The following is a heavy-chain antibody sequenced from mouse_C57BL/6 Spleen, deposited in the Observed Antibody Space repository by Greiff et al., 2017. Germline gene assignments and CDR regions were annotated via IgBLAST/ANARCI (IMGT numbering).Heavy chain of an antibody. V-gene: IGHV5-17*01. CDR2: ISSGSSTI. D-gene: IGHD2-1*01. J-gene: IGHJ1*03. CDR1: GFTFSDYG. Sequence: EVQRVESGGGLVKPGGSLKRSCAASGFTFSDYGMHWVRQAPEKGLEWVAYISSGSSTIYYADTVKGRFTISRDNAKNTLFLQMTSLRSEDTAMYYCARGGYGNYGYFDVWGTGTTVTVSS. CDR3: ARGGYGNYGYFDV.